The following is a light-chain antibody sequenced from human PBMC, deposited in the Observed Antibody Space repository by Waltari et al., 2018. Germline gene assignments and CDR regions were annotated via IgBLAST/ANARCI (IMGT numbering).Light chain of an antibody. CDR1: QSVLYSSNNKNY. J-gene: IGKJ2*01. CDR2: WAS. Sequence: DIVMTQSPDSLAVSLGERATINCKSSQSVLYSSNNKNYLAWYQQKPGQPPKVLIYWASFRESGVPDRFIGSGSETDFTLTISSLQTEDVAVYYCQQYYSTPPYTFGQGTKLEIK. CDR3: QQYYSTPPYT. V-gene: IGKV4-1*01.